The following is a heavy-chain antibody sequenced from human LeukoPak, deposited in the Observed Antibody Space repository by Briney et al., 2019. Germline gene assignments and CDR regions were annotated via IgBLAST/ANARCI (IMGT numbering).Heavy chain of an antibody. CDR3: SRENGAFSPFGY. Sequence: PGGSLRLSCGASGFTFSSYALNWVRQAPGKGLEWVSTISGRGGDSFYADSVKGRFTISRDNAKNTLYLQMNSLRAEDTAVYYCSRENGAFSPFGYWGQGTVVTVLS. J-gene: IGHJ4*02. V-gene: IGHV3-23*01. CDR2: ISGRGGDS. CDR1: GFTFSSYA. D-gene: IGHD2-8*01.